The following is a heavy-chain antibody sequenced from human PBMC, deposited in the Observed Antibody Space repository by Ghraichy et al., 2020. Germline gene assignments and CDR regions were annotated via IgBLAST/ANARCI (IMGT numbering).Heavy chain of an antibody. CDR1: GGTFSSYA. CDR3: ARVSYSSGWYHHDYYYYGMDV. V-gene: IGHV1-69*13. Sequence: SVKVSCKASGGTFSSYAISWVRQVPGQGLEWMGGIIPIFGTANYAQKFQGRVTITADESTSTAYMELSSLRSEDTAVYYCARVSYSSGWYHHDYYYYGMDVWGQGTTVTVSS. J-gene: IGHJ6*02. D-gene: IGHD6-19*01. CDR2: IIPIFGTA.